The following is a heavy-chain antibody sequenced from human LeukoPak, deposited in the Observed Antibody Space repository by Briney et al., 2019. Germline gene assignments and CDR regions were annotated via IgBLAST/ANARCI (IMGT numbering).Heavy chain of an antibody. D-gene: IGHD3-10*01. CDR3: TRDPGYYFDY. Sequence: GSLRLSCTASGFTFGDYAMSWVRQAPGKGLEWVGFIRSKAYGGTTEYAASVKGRFTISRDDSKSIAYLQMNSLKTEDTAVYYCTRDPGYYFDYWGQGTLVTVSS. CDR2: IRSKAYGGTT. V-gene: IGHV3-49*04. CDR1: GFTFGDYA. J-gene: IGHJ4*02.